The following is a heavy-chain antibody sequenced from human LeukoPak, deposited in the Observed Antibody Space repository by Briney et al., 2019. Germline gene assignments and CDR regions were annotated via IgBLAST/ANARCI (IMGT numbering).Heavy chain of an antibody. CDR2: TSGGGDA. J-gene: IGHJ2*01. D-gene: IGHD6-25*01. Sequence: SETLTLTCTVSGESVSRYYWSWIRQTAGQGLEWVGRTSGGGDANFNPSLESRVTMSVDTSKNQFSLKLISVTAADTAVYYCARGPHLAADVYFDFWGRGILVTVSS. CDR3: ARGPHLAADVYFDF. CDR1: GESVSRYY. V-gene: IGHV4-4*07.